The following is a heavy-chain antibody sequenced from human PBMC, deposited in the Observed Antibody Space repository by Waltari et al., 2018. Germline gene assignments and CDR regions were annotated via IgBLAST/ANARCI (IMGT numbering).Heavy chain of an antibody. D-gene: IGHD5-18*01. V-gene: IGHV4-4*07. CDR1: GGSISSYY. Sequence: QVQLQESGPGLVKPSETLSLTCTVSGGSISSYYWSWIRQPAGKGLEWIGRIYTSGSTNYNPSLKSRVTMSVDTSKNQFSLKLSSVTAADTAVYYCARGPPIQLWLHGGYYYMDVWGKGTTVTISS. J-gene: IGHJ6*03. CDR3: ARGPPIQLWLHGGYYYMDV. CDR2: IYTSGST.